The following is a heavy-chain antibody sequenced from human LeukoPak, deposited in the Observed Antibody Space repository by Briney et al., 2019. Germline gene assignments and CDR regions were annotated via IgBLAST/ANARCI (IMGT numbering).Heavy chain of an antibody. CDR1: GGSISGYF. CDR3: ARVVRITGTYYFDY. J-gene: IGHJ4*02. Sequence: SETLSLTCTVSGGSISGYFWTWIRQPPGKGLEWIGYIYYSGSTNYNPSLKSRVTISVDTSKNQFSLKLSSVTAADTAVYYCARVVRITGTYYFDYWGQGTLVTVSS. CDR2: IYYSGST. V-gene: IGHV4-59*12. D-gene: IGHD1/OR15-1a*01.